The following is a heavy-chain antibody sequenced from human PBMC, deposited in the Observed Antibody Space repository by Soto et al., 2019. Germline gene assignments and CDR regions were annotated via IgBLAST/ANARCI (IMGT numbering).Heavy chain of an antibody. Sequence: VAVIWYDGSNKYYADSVKGRFTISRDNSKNTLYLQMNSLRAEDTAVYYCAREPARRVRSGWYLTYWGQGTLVTVSS. J-gene: IGHJ4*02. CDR3: AREPARRVRSGWYLTY. CDR2: IWYDGSNK. D-gene: IGHD6-19*01. V-gene: IGHV3-33*01.